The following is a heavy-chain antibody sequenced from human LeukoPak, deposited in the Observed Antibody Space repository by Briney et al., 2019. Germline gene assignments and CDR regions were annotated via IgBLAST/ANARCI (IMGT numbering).Heavy chain of an antibody. J-gene: IGHJ4*02. V-gene: IGHV4-31*03. D-gene: IGHD3-10*01. CDR1: GDSISSTGRH. CDR2: ITNSGNA. Sequence: SQTLSLTCTVSGDSISSTGRHWTWIRQLPGKGLEWIGYITNSGNAYYTPSLRSRLTISVDTSANQFSLRLSALTAADTAMYYCATASGNSFFDYWGQGTLVSVSS. CDR3: ATASGNSFFDY.